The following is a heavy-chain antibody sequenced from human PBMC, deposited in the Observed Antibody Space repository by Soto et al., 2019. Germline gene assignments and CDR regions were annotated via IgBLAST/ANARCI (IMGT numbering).Heavy chain of an antibody. J-gene: IGHJ6*03. V-gene: IGHV1-46*03. CDR1: GYTFTSYY. CDR2: INPSGGST. CDR3: ARNVELLFRSYYYYMDV. Sequence: QVQLVQSGAEVKKPGASVKVSCKASGYTFTSYYMHWVRQAPGQGLEWMGIINPSGGSTSYAQKFQGRVTMTRDTSTSTVYMELSSLRSEDTAVYYCARNVELLFRSYYYYMDVWGKGTTVTVSS. D-gene: IGHD3-10*01.